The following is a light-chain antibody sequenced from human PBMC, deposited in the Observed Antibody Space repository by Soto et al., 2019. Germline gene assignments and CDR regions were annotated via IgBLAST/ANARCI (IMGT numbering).Light chain of an antibody. CDR1: QSVSSSY. CDR2: GAS. Sequence: EIVLTQSPGTLSLSPGERATLSCRASQSVSSSYLAWYQQKPGQAPRLLIYGASSRATGIPDRFSGSGSGTDFTLTISRLEPEDFAVYYCQQYVTSSWTFXHGTKVDIK. CDR3: QQYVTSSWT. J-gene: IGKJ1*01. V-gene: IGKV3-20*01.